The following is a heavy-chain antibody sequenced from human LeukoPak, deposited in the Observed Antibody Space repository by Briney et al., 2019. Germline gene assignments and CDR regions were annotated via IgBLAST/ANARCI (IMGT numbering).Heavy chain of an antibody. CDR3: AKEGVPDSSGYYGGVYY. CDR1: GFTFSSYA. J-gene: IGHJ4*02. CDR2: ISGSGGST. D-gene: IGHD3-22*01. Sequence: GGSLRLSCAASGFTFSSYAMSWVRQAPGKGLEWVSAISGSGGSTYYADSVKGRFTISRDNSKNTLYLQMNSLRAEDTAVYYCAKEGVPDSSGYYGGVYYWGQGTLVTVSS. V-gene: IGHV3-23*01.